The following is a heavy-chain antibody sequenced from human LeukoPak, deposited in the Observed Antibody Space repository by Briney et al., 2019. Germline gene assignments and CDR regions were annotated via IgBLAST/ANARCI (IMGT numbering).Heavy chain of an antibody. CDR1: GFTFSSYA. D-gene: IGHD4-23*01. Sequence: PGGSLRLSCVASGFTFSSYAMSWVRQAPGKGLEWVSGISGSGGSTYYADSVKSRFTISRTHSKNPLYLQMNSLRAADAAIYYCTKHYGGNSGYFDYWGQGTLVTVSS. CDR2: ISGSGGST. V-gene: IGHV3-23*01. J-gene: IGHJ4*02. CDR3: TKHYGGNSGYFDY.